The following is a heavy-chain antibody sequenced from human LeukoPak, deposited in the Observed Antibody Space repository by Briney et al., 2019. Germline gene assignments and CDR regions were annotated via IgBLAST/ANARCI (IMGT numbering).Heavy chain of an antibody. V-gene: IGHV1-2*06. Sequence: GSSVKVSCKASGYTFTGYYMHWVRQAPGQGLEWMGRINPNSGGTNYAQKFQGRVTMTRDTSISTAYMELSRLRSDDTAVYYCAVITMARGVTLHYWGQGTLVTVSS. CDR1: GYTFTGYY. D-gene: IGHD3-10*01. CDR3: AVITMARGVTLHY. CDR2: INPNSGGT. J-gene: IGHJ4*02.